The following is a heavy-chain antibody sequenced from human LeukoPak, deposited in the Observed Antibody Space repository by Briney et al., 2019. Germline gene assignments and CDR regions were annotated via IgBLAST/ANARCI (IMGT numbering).Heavy chain of an antibody. J-gene: IGHJ4*02. CDR3: ARGSRIAVAGTPFDY. V-gene: IGHV4-59*01. CDR2: IYYSGST. CDR1: GGSISSYY. D-gene: IGHD6-19*01. Sequence: SETLSLTCTVSGGSISSYYWSWIRQPPGKGLEWIGYIYYSGSTNYNPSLKSRVTISVDTSKNQFSLKLSSVTAADTAVYYCARGSRIAVAGTPFDYWGQGTLVIVSS.